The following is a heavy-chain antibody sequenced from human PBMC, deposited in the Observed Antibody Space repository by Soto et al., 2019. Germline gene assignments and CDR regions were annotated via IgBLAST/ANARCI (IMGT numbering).Heavy chain of an antibody. CDR3: ARSSGYEERYYYYYYGMDV. D-gene: IGHD5-12*01. CDR1: GSTFSSYS. Sequence: GGSLRLSCAASGSTFSSYSMNWVRQAPGKGLEWVSSISSSSSYIYYADSVKGRFTISRDNAKNSLYLQTNSLRAEDTAVYYCARSSGYEERYYYYYYGMDVWGQGTTVTVSS. V-gene: IGHV3-21*01. J-gene: IGHJ6*02. CDR2: ISSSSSYI.